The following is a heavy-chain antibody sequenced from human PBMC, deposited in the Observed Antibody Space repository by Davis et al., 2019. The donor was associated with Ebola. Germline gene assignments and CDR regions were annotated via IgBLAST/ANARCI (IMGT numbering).Heavy chain of an antibody. CDR1: GFTFSSYG. D-gene: IGHD3-10*01. V-gene: IGHV3-30*02. CDR2: IRYDGSNK. J-gene: IGHJ4*02. Sequence: GESLKISCAASGFTFSSYGMHWVRQAPGKGLEWVAFIRYDGSNKYYADSVKGRFTISRDNSKNTLYLQMNSLRAEDTAVYYCAKEITMVRGVNGWGQGTLVTVSS. CDR3: AKEITMVRGVNG.